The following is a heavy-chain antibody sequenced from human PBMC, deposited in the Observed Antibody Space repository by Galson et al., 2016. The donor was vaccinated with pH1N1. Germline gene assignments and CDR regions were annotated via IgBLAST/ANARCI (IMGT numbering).Heavy chain of an antibody. D-gene: IGHD6-19*01. V-gene: IGHV3-30*18. Sequence: SLRPSCAASGFTFGDYGMHWVRQVPGKGLEWVTFISFDGNIKDYSDSVKGRFTISRDDSKNTLYLQMDSLRLEDTATYYCAKDRYSRGWSWFEHWGQGALVTVSS. J-gene: IGHJ5*02. CDR1: GFTFGDYG. CDR2: ISFDGNIK. CDR3: AKDRYSRGWSWFEH.